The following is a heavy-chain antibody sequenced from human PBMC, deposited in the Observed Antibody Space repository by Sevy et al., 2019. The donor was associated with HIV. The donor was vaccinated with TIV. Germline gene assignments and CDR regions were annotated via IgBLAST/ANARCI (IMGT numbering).Heavy chain of an antibody. D-gene: IGHD2-2*01. CDR2: IYHSGST. CDR1: GGSISSSNW. CDR3: ARAGYCSSTSCYPLDY. J-gene: IGHJ4*02. Sequence: SETLSLTCAVSGGSISSSNWWSWVRQPPGKALEWIGEIYHSGSTNYNPSLKSRVTISVDKSKNQFSLKLSSVTAADTAVYYCARAGYCSSTSCYPLDYWGQGTLVTVSS. V-gene: IGHV4-4*02.